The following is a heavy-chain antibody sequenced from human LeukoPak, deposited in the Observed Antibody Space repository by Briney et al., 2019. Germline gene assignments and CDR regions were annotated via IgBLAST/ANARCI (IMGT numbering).Heavy chain of an antibody. CDR3: ARGSGYDPDYYYYYMDV. J-gene: IGHJ6*03. D-gene: IGHD5-12*01. Sequence: NASETLSLTCTVSSGSINSYFWSWIRQPAGKGLKWVGRIYTSGSTNYNPSLKSRVTMSVDTSKNQFSLKLTSVTAADTAVYYCARGSGYDPDYYYYYMDVWGKGTTVTVSS. CDR2: IYTSGST. CDR1: SGSINSYF. V-gene: IGHV4-4*07.